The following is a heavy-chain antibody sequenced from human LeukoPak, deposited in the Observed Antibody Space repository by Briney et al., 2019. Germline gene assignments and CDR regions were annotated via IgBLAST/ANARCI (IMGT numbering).Heavy chain of an antibody. D-gene: IGHD4-23*01. CDR1: GFTFSTYE. CDR2: ISSSGSI. Sequence: PGGSLRLSCATSGFTFSTYEMDRVRQAPGKGLEWVSYISSSGSIYYTGSVKGRFTISRDNAKNSLYLQMNSLRAEDTAIYYCAREGYGGTSDAFDIWGQGTMVTVSS. J-gene: IGHJ3*02. CDR3: AREGYGGTSDAFDI. V-gene: IGHV3-48*03.